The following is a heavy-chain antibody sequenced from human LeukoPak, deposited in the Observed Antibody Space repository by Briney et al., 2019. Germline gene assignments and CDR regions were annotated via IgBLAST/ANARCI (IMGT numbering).Heavy chain of an antibody. CDR3: ARHLDIVATTLIDY. V-gene: IGHV1-69*04. Sequence: SVTVSFMCSVGTFINYAISWVRQAPGQGREGMGRMISSVGTANYAQKFQGRVTISADKSTSTAYMELSSLRSEDTAVYYCARHLDIVATTLIDYWGQGTLVTVSS. J-gene: IGHJ4*02. CDR1: VGTFINYA. D-gene: IGHD5-12*01. CDR2: MISSVGTA.